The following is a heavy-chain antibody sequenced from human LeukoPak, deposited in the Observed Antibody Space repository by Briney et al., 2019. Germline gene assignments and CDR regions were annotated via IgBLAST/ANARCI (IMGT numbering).Heavy chain of an antibody. CDR1: GYTLTELS. V-gene: IGHV1-24*01. CDR2: FDPEDGET. Sequence: GASVKVSCKVSGYTLTELSMHWVRQAPGKGLEWMGGFDPEDGETIYAQKFQGRVTMTEDTSTDTAYMELSSLRSDDTAVYYCATMPVGAPGFDYWGQGTLVTVSS. J-gene: IGHJ4*02. CDR3: ATMPVGAPGFDY. D-gene: IGHD1-26*01.